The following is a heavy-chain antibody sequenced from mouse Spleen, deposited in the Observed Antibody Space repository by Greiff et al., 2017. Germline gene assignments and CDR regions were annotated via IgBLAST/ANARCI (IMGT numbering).Heavy chain of an antibody. J-gene: IGHJ2*01. CDR2: IYPRSGNT. Sequence: QVQLQQSGAELARPGASVKLSCKASGYTFTSYGISWVKQRTGQGLEWIGEIYPRSGNTYYNEKFKGKATLTADKSSSTAYMELRSLTSEDSAVYFCARRTGTWYYFDYWGQGTTLTVSS. D-gene: IGHD4-1*01. CDR3: ARRTGTWYYFDY. CDR1: GYTFTSYG. V-gene: IGHV1-81*01.